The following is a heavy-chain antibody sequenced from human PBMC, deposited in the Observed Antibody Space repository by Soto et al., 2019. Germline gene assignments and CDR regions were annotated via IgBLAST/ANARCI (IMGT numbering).Heavy chain of an antibody. CDR3: ASGNRYCSSTSCLFDY. J-gene: IGHJ4*02. V-gene: IGHV1-69*06. CDR1: GGTFSSYA. D-gene: IGHD2-2*01. Sequence: SVKVSCKASGGTFSSYAISWVRQAPGQGLEWMGGIIPIFGTANYAQKFQGRVTITADKSTSTAYMELGSLRSEDTAVYYCASGNRYCSSTSCLFDYWGQGTLVTVSS. CDR2: IIPIFGTA.